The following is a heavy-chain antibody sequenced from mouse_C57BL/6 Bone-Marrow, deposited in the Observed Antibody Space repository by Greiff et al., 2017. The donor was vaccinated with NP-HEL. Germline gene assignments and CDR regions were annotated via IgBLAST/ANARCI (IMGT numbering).Heavy chain of an antibody. CDR2: ISSGGDYI. V-gene: IGHV5-9-1*02. Sequence: EVMLVESGEGLVKPGGSLKLSCAASGFTFSSYAMSWVRQTPEKRLEWVAYISSGGDYIYYADTVKGRFTISRDNAKNTLYLQMSSLKSEDTAMYYCTRGWDWYFDVWGTGTTVTVSS. D-gene: IGHD3-3*01. J-gene: IGHJ1*03. CDR3: TRGWDWYFDV. CDR1: GFTFSSYA.